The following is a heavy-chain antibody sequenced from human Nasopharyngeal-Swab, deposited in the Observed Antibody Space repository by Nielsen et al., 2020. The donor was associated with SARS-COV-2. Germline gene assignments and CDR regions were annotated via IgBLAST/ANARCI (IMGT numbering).Heavy chain of an antibody. V-gene: IGHV4-38-2*02. CDR1: GYSISSGYC. CDR2: IYHSGST. D-gene: IGHD3-10*01. CDR3: ARSPGWFGELLYYYYMDV. Sequence: SETLSLTCTVSGYSISSGYCWGWIRQPPGKGLEWIGSIYHSGSTYYNPSLKSRVTISVDTSKNQFSLKLSSVTAADTAVYYCARSPGWFGELLYYYYMDVWGKGTTVTVSS. J-gene: IGHJ6*03.